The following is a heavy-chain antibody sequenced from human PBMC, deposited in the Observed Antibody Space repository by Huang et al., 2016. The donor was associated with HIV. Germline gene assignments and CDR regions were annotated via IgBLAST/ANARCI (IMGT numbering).Heavy chain of an antibody. Sequence: QIQLVQSGPEVKKPGASVKVSCKASGYTFSISGISGVRQAPGQGPEWVGRGSAYSGYTNYSQKFQVRVTMTADTSASTAYMDLRGLTSDDTAVYYCARVPSDHFSDYWGQGTLVTVSS. CDR1: GYTFSISG. CDR3: ARVPSDHFSDY. J-gene: IGHJ4*02. V-gene: IGHV1-18*01. CDR2: GSAYSGYT.